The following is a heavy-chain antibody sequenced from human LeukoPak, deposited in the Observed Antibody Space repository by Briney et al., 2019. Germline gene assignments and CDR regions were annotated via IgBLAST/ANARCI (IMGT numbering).Heavy chain of an antibody. CDR2: IYYSGST. CDR1: GGSISSSSYY. Sequence: SETLSLTCTVSGGSISSSSYYWGWIRQPTGKGLEWIGSIYYSGSTYCNPSLKSRVTISVDTSKNQFSLKLSSVTAADTAVYYCARQDNSGHLSYFQHWGQGTLVTVSS. D-gene: IGHD1-26*01. CDR3: ARQDNSGHLSYFQH. V-gene: IGHV4-39*01. J-gene: IGHJ1*01.